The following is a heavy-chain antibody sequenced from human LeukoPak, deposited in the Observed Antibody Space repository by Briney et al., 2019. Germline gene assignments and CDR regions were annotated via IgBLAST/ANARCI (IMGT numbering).Heavy chain of an antibody. CDR2: INPNSGGT. D-gene: IGHD6-19*01. CDR1: GGTFSSYA. Sequence: ASVKVSCKASGGTFSSYAISWVRQAPGQGLEWMGWINPNSGGTNYAQKFQGRVTMTRDTSISTAYMELSRLRSDDTAVYYCARGMAGTGAHFDYWGQGTLVTVSS. J-gene: IGHJ4*02. V-gene: IGHV1-2*02. CDR3: ARGMAGTGAHFDY.